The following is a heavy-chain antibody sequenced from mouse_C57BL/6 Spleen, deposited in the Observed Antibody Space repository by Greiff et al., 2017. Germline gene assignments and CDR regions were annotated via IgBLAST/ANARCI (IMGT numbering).Heavy chain of an antibody. CDR3: ARDGPYYGNYAMDY. V-gene: IGHV5-4*01. CDR1: GFTFSSYA. Sequence: EVQGVESGGGLVKPGGSLKLSCAASGFTFSSYAMSWVRQTPEKRLEWVATISDGGRYTYYPDNVKGRFTISRDNAKNNLYLQMSHLKSEDTAMYYCARDGPYYGNYAMDYWGQGTSVTVSS. D-gene: IGHD1-1*02. J-gene: IGHJ4*01. CDR2: ISDGGRYT.